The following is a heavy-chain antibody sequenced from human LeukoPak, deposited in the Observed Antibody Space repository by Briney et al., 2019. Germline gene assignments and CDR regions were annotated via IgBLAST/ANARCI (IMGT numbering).Heavy chain of an antibody. J-gene: IGHJ1*01. V-gene: IGHV3-23*01. CDR3: AKARGSSGWYEDFQH. D-gene: IGHD6-19*01. Sequence: GGSLRLSCAASGFTFSTFAMSWVRQAPGKGLEWVSAISGSAGSTYYADSVKGRFTISRDNSKSTLYLQMNSLRAEDTAVYYCAKARGSSGWYEDFQHWGQGTLVTVSS. CDR2: ISGSAGST. CDR1: GFTFSTFA.